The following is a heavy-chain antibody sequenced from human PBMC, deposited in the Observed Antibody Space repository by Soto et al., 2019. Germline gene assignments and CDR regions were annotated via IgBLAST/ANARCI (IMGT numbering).Heavy chain of an antibody. D-gene: IGHD3-22*01. CDR2: ISAYNGNT. Sequence: GAPVTRALTDAGSTLTGYGISLLRQAPEQGVEWMGWISAYNGNTNYAQKLQGRVTMTTDTSTSTAYMELRSLRSDETAVYYCARVRITRIVVVTEPAFDIWGQAPMGNVSS. CDR1: GSTLTGYG. V-gene: IGHV1-18*04. CDR3: ARVRITRIVVVTEPAFDI. J-gene: IGHJ3*02.